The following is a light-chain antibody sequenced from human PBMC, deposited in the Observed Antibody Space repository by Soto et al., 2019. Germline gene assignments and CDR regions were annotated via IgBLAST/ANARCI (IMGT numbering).Light chain of an antibody. V-gene: IGLV2-14*01. CDR3: SSYTSSSTVV. CDR1: SSDVGGYNY. Sequence: QSALTQPASVSGSPGQSITISCTGTSSDVGGYNYVSWYQQHPGKAPKLVIYDVSNRPSGISNRFSGSKSGNTASLSISGLLDEDEADYYFSSYTSSSTVVFGGGTKVTV. CDR2: DVS. J-gene: IGLJ2*01.